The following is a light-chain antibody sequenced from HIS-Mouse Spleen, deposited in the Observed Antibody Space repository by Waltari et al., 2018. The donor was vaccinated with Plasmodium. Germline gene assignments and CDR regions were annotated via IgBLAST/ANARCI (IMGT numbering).Light chain of an antibody. V-gene: IGLV1-40*01. CDR2: GNS. J-gene: IGLJ3*02. CDR1: SSQIGAGYD. CDR3: QSYDSSLSGWV. Sequence: QSVLTKPPSVSGAPGQSVTISCTGRSSQIGAGYDGHWYQQLPGTAPKLLIYGNSNRPSGVPDRFSGSKSGTSASLAITGLQAEDEADYYCQSYDSSLSGWVFGGGTKLTVL.